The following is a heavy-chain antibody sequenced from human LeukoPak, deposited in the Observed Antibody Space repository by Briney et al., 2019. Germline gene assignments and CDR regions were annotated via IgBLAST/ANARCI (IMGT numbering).Heavy chain of an antibody. CDR1: GFTFSGSA. J-gene: IGHJ4*02. Sequence: GGSLRLSCAASGFTFSGSAMHWVRQASGKGLEWVGRIRSKANSYATAYAASVKGRFTISRDDSRNTAYLQMNSLRAEDTAVYYCARDRSDDSRWYVGSHWGQGTLVTVSS. V-gene: IGHV3-73*01. CDR3: ARDRSDDSRWYVGSH. D-gene: IGHD6-13*01. CDR2: IRSKANSYAT.